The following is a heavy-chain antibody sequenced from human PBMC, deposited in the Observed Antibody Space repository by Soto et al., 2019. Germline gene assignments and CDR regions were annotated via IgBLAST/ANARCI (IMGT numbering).Heavy chain of an antibody. D-gene: IGHD5-12*01. V-gene: IGHV4-34*01. CDR1: GGSFSGYY. CDR3: ARGPRRGRLDY. Sequence: QVQLQQWGAGLLKPSETLSLTCAVYGGSFSGYYWSWIRQPPGKGLEWIGEINHSGSTNYNPSLKSRVTISVDTSKNQFSLKLSFVTAADTAVYYCARGPRRGRLDYWGQGTLVTVSS. CDR2: INHSGST. J-gene: IGHJ4*02.